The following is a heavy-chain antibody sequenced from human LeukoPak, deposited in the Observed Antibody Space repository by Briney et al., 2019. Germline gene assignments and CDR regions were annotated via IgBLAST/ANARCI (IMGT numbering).Heavy chain of an antibody. CDR3: ARDPPPDYYYDSSDAFDI. CDR1: GYTFTGYY. D-gene: IGHD3-22*01. V-gene: IGHV1-2*02. Sequence: ASVKVSCKASGYTFTGYYMHWVRQAPGQGLEWMGWINPNSGGTNYAQKLQGRVTMTTDTSTSTAYMELRSLRSDDTAVYYCARDPPPDYYYDSSDAFDIWGQGTMVTVSS. CDR2: INPNSGGT. J-gene: IGHJ3*02.